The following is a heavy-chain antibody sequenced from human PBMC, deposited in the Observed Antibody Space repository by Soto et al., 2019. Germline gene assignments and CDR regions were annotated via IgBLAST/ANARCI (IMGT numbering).Heavy chain of an antibody. J-gene: IGHJ4*02. CDR3: ARGRAWLRFVTVTGVYFDY. D-gene: IGHD5-12*01. V-gene: IGHV4-34*01. Sequence: QVQLQQWGAGLLKPSETLSLTCAVYGGSFSGYYWSWIHQPPGKGLEWIGEINHSGSTNYNPSLKSRVTISVDTSKNQFSLKLSSVTAADTAVYYCARGRAWLRFVTVTGVYFDYWGQGTLVTVSS. CDR1: GGSFSGYY. CDR2: INHSGST.